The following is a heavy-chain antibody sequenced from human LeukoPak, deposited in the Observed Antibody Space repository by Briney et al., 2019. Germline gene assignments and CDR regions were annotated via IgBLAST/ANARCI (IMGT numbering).Heavy chain of an antibody. V-gene: IGHV4-39*01. CDR1: DGSISSSSYY. CDR2: IYNSGST. D-gene: IGHD6-13*01. CDR3: ARQAYSSNLGWFDP. J-gene: IGHJ5*02. Sequence: SETLSLTCTVSDGSISSSSYYWGWIRRPPGKGLEWIGNIYNSGSTYYNPSLKSRVTISVDTSKNQFSLKLSSVTAADTAVYYCARQAYSSNLGWFDPWGQGTLVTVSS.